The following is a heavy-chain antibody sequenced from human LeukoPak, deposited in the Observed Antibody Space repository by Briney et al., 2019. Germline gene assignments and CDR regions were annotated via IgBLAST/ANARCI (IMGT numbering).Heavy chain of an antibody. D-gene: IGHD5-12*01. CDR1: GYTLTELS. CDR2: FDPEDGAT. Sequence: ASVNVSCEVSGYTLTELSMHWVRQAPGKGLEWMGGFDPEDGATIYAQKFQGRVTMTEDTSTDTAYMELSSLRSEDTAVYYCATVVLYSGYYFDYWGQGTLVTVSS. V-gene: IGHV1-24*01. J-gene: IGHJ4*02. CDR3: ATVVLYSGYYFDY.